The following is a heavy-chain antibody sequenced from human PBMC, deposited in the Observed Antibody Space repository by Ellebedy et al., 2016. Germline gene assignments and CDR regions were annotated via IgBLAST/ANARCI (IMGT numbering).Heavy chain of an antibody. D-gene: IGHD6-13*01. V-gene: IGHV3-30*18. CDR1: GFTFSSYG. J-gene: IGHJ4*02. CDR3: AKVSKQMVIPDY. Sequence: GGSLRLSCAASGFTFSSYGMHWVRQAPGKGLEWVAIASYDESNKYYADSVKGRFTISRDNSKNTVFLQMNSLRAEDTAVYYCAKVSKQMVIPDYWGQGTLVTVSS. CDR2: ASYDESNK.